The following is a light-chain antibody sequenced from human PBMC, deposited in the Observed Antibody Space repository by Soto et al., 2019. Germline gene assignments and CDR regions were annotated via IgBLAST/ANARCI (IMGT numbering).Light chain of an antibody. J-gene: IGKJ4*01. Sequence: EIVLTQSPATLSLSPGERATLSCRASQSVSSYLAWYQQKPGQAPRLLIYDASNRATGIPARFSGSGSGTDFTLTINSLEPKDFAVYDGQQRSNWPPLTFGGGTKVEIK. CDR2: DAS. CDR1: QSVSSY. CDR3: QQRSNWPPLT. V-gene: IGKV3-11*01.